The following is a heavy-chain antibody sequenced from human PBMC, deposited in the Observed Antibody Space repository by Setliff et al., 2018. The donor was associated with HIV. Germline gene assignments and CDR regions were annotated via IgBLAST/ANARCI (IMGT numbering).Heavy chain of an antibody. V-gene: IGHV1-69*10. CDR1: GGTFSSYV. J-gene: IGHJ4*02. D-gene: IGHD3-16*01. CDR3: ARSSYYDVNSPFDY. Sequence: GASVKVSCKASGGTFSSYVINWVRQAPGQGLERMGGAIPMLGIANHVHKFQGRVTITADKSMSTAYMEPNSLRSEDTAVYYCARSSYYDVNSPFDYWGQGTRVTVSS. CDR2: AIPMLGIA.